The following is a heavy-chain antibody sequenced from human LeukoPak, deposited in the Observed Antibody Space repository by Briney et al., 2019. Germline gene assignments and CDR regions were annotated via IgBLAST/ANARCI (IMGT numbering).Heavy chain of an antibody. D-gene: IGHD2-8*01. CDR1: GFTFGSYT. CDR3: ARTSRGGVYYFDY. Sequence: PGGSLRLSCEGSGFTFGSYTMNWVRQAPGKGLEWVSYISSSATTIHYADSVKGRFTISRDNVKNSVYLQMNSLRAEDTAVYYCARTSRGGVYYFDYWGQGTLVTVSS. J-gene: IGHJ4*02. V-gene: IGHV3-48*01. CDR2: ISSSATTI.